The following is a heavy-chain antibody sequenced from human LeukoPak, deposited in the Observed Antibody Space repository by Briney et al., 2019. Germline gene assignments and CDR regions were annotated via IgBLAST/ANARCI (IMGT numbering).Heavy chain of an antibody. CDR3: VRVLSSSWFDFDY. V-gene: IGHV5-51*01. Sequence: ESLKVSCKGFGYNFPSYWIGWVRQMPGKGLEWMGVIDPHDSDTRYSPSFRGLVTISADKSTTTAYLQWTSLKASDTAMYYCVRVLSSSWFDFDYWGQGTLVTVSS. CDR2: IDPHDSDT. J-gene: IGHJ4*02. D-gene: IGHD6-13*01. CDR1: GYNFPSYW.